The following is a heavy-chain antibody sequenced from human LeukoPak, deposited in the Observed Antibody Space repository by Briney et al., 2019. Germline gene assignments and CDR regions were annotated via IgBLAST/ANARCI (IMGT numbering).Heavy chain of an antibody. D-gene: IGHD1-26*01. V-gene: IGHV3-11*01. J-gene: IGHJ5*02. CDR3: ARRDLIVGATRRNWFDP. CDR1: GFTFSDYY. CDR2: ISSSGSTI. Sequence: GGSLRLSCAASGFTFSDYYMSWIRQAPGKGLEWVSYISSSGSTIYYADSVKGRFTISRDNAKNSLYLQMNSLRAEDTAVYYCARRDLIVGATRRNWFDPWGQGTLVTVSS.